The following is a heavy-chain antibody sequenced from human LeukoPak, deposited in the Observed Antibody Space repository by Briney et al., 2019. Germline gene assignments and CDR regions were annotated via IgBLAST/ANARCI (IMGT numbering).Heavy chain of an antibody. CDR3: ARAHYYDSSGLDN. J-gene: IGHJ4*02. CDR2: IYTGGYT. V-gene: IGHV3-53*01. D-gene: IGHD3-22*01. Sequence: GGSLRLSCVVSEFTVSSNYMSWVRQAPGKGLEWVAIIYTGGYTNYADSVKGRFTVSRDNAKNSLFLQMNSLRVEDTAVYYCARAHYYDSSGLDNWGQGTLVTVSS. CDR1: EFTVSSNY.